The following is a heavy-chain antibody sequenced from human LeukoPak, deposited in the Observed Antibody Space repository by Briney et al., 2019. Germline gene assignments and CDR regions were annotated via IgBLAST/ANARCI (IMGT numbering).Heavy chain of an antibody. J-gene: IGHJ6*03. Sequence: GGSLRLSCAASGFTFSSYAMSWVRQAPGKGLEWVSVIYSGGSTYYADSVKGRFTISRDNSKNTLYLQMNSLRAEDTAVYYCAKGSKAVVFTRDHYMDVWGKGTTVTISS. CDR3: AKGSKAVVFTRDHYMDV. V-gene: IGHV3-66*01. D-gene: IGHD3-22*01. CDR1: GFTFSSYA. CDR2: IYSGGST.